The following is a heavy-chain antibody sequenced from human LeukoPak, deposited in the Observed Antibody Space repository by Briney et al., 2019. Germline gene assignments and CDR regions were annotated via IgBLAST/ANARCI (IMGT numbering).Heavy chain of an antibody. D-gene: IGHD6-6*01. CDR2: IYYSGST. V-gene: IGHV4-59*12. CDR1: GGAISSYY. Sequence: SETLSLTCTVSGGAISSYYWTWFRQPPGKGLEWIGYIYYSGSTYYNPSLKSRVTISVDTSKNQFSLKLSSVTAADTAVYYCARGIAAHVDYWGQGTLVTVSS. J-gene: IGHJ4*02. CDR3: ARGIAAHVDY.